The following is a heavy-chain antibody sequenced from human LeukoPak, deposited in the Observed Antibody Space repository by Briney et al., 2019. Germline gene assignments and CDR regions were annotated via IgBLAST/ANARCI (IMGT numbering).Heavy chain of an antibody. J-gene: IGHJ4*02. D-gene: IGHD3-3*02. CDR1: GFTFSSYG. Sequence: PGGSLRLSCAASGFTFSSYGMHWVRQAPGKGLERVAVIWYDGSNKYYADSVKGRFTISRDNSKNTLYLQMNSLRAEDTAVYYCANSNFLQYFDYWGQGTLVTVSS. CDR2: IWYDGSNK. CDR3: ANSNFLQYFDY. V-gene: IGHV3-33*06.